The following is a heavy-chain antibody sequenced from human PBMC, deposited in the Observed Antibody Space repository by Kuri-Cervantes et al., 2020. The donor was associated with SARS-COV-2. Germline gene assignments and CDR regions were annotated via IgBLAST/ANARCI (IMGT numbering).Heavy chain of an antibody. J-gene: IGHJ4*02. V-gene: IGHV1-69*06. D-gene: IGHD2-2*01. Sequence: SVKVSCKASGGTFSSYAISWVRQAPGQGLEWMGGIIPIFGTANYAQKFQGRVTITADKSTSTAYMELSSLRSEDTAVYYCAREVGYCSSTSCYPFDYWGQGTLVTVSS. CDR1: GGTFSSYA. CDR2: IIPIFGTA. CDR3: AREVGYCSSTSCYPFDY.